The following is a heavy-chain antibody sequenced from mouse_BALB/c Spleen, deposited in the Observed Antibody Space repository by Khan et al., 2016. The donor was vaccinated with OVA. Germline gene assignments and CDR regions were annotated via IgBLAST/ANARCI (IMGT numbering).Heavy chain of an antibody. D-gene: IGHD1-1*01. CDR1: GYTFTSYW. CDR2: IGPGSSNA. J-gene: IGHJ4*01. Sequence: DLVKPGASVKLSCKASGYTFTSYWINWIKQSPGQGLEWIGRIGPGSSNAYYTDMFTGKATLTVDTSSNTAYIQLSSLSSEDSAVYFCARENYYGRGCYAMDYWGQGASVTVSA. CDR3: ARENYYGRGCYAMDY. V-gene: IGHV1S41*01.